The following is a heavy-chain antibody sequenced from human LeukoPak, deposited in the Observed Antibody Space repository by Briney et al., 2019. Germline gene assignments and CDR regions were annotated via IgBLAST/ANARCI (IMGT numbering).Heavy chain of an antibody. CDR3: ARDQGTSTTAPKRKGRFDP. Sequence: PGRSLRLSCAASGFTVSNHGMHWVRQAPGKGLEWVALIWYDGSNKEYAESVKGRFTISRDNSKNTLYLQMNSLRDEDTAVYYCARDQGTSTTAPKRKGRFDPWGQGTLVTVSS. V-gene: IGHV3-33*01. D-gene: IGHD1-1*01. CDR2: IWYDGSNK. CDR1: GFTVSNHG. J-gene: IGHJ5*02.